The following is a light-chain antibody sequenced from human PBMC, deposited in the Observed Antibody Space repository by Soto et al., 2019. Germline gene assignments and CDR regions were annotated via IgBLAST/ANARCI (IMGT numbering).Light chain of an antibody. CDR1: QSVSST. Sequence: EIVLTQSQATLSVSQGERATLSFRASQSVSSTLAWYQQKPCQAPRLLIYGASTRATGIPARFSGSGSGTEFTLTISSLPSDDFEVYYCQQYNNWLRTFGQGTKVESK. J-gene: IGKJ1*01. V-gene: IGKV3-15*01. CDR2: GAS. CDR3: QQYNNWLRT.